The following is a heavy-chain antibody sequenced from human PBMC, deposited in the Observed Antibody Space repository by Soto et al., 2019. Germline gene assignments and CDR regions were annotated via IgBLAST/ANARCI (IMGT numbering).Heavy chain of an antibody. Sequence: SVKVSCKASGYTFTSYGISWVRQAPGQGLEWMGWISAYNGNTNYAQKLQGRVTMTTDTSTSTAYMELRSLRSDDTAVYYCARDGCSSTSCYGDYYYHGMDVWGQGTTVTVSS. CDR2: ISAYNGNT. CDR1: GYTFTSYG. D-gene: IGHD2-2*01. CDR3: ARDGCSSTSCYGDYYYHGMDV. J-gene: IGHJ6*02. V-gene: IGHV1-18*01.